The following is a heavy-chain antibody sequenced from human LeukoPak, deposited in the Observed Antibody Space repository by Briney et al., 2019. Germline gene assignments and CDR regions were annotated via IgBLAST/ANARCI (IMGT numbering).Heavy chain of an antibody. CDR1: GGSISSGGYS. V-gene: IGHV4-30-2*01. J-gene: IGHJ3*02. D-gene: IGHD5-12*01. Sequence: PSETLSLTCAVSGGSISSGGYSWSWIRQPPGKGLEWIGYIYHSGSTYYNPSLKSRVTISVDRSKNQFSLKLSPVTAADTAVYYCARRGYDGAFDIWGQGTMVTVSS. CDR2: IYHSGST. CDR3: ARRGYDGAFDI.